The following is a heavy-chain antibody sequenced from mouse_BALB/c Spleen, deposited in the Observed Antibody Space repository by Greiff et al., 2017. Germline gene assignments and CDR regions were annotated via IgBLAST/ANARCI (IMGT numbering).Heavy chain of an antibody. CDR2: ISSGSSTI. J-gene: IGHJ4*01. CDR1: GFTFSSFG. CDR3: AREGYYGAMDY. Sequence: DVMLVESGGGLVQPGGSRKLSCAASGFTFSSFGMHWVRQAPEKGLEWVAYISSGSSTIYYADTVKGRFTISRDNPKNTLFLQMTSLRSEDTAMYYCAREGYYGAMDYWGQGTSVTVSS. V-gene: IGHV5-17*02. D-gene: IGHD1-1*01.